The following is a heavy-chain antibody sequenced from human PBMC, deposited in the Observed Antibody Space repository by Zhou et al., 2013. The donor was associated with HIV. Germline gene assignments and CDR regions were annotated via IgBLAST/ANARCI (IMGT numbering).Heavy chain of an antibody. D-gene: IGHD1-26*01. CDR2: IIPIFGTA. J-gene: IGHJ5*02. V-gene: IGHV1-69*05. Sequence: QVQLVQSGAEVKKPGSSVKVSCKASGGTFSSYAISWVRQAPGQGLEWMGGIIPIFGTANYAQKFQGRVTITTDESTSTAYMELSSLRSEDTAVYYCAREDSGSYYVGPNWFDPWGQGTLVTVSS. CDR1: GGTFSSYA. CDR3: AREDSGSYYVGPNWFDP.